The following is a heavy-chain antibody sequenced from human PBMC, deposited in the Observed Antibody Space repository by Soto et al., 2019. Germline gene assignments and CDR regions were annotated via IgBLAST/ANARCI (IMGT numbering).Heavy chain of an antibody. Sequence: QVQLQQWGAGPLRPLETLSLTCGVSGGSFSGYYWAWIRQSPGKGLEWIGEINDRGSINYNPSLKSRVSISVDTSKNHYSLNLRSVTAADTAVYYCARDSHDILTGPPWVWYFDLWGRGNLVTVSS. J-gene: IGHJ2*01. CDR1: GGSFSGYY. V-gene: IGHV4-34*01. D-gene: IGHD3-9*01. CDR3: ARDSHDILTGPPWVWYFDL. CDR2: INDRGSI.